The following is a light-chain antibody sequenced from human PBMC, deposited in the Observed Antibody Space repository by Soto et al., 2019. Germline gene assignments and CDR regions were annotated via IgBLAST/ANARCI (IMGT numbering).Light chain of an antibody. V-gene: IGLV2-8*01. CDR2: EVY. Sequence: QSALTQPPSASGSPGQSVTISCTGTSSDFGGYNYVSWYQHHPGKAPKLIIYEVYKRPSGVPDRFSGSKSGNTAALTVSGLQAEDEADYYCISYVGTNSYVFGTGTKVTLL. CDR3: ISYVGTNSYV. J-gene: IGLJ1*01. CDR1: SSDFGGYNY.